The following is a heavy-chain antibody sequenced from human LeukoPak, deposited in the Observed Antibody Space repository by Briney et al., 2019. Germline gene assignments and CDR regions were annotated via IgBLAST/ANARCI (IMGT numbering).Heavy chain of an antibody. V-gene: IGHV1-46*01. CDR3: ARDSTHGSSWTYYFDY. Sequence: ASVKVSCKASGYTFTSYYMHWVRQAPGQGLKWMGIINPSGGSTNYAQKFQGRVTMTRDMSTSLVYMELSSLRSEDTAVYYCARDSTHGSSWTYYFDYWGQGTLVTVSS. J-gene: IGHJ4*02. CDR2: INPSGGST. D-gene: IGHD6-13*01. CDR1: GYTFTSYY.